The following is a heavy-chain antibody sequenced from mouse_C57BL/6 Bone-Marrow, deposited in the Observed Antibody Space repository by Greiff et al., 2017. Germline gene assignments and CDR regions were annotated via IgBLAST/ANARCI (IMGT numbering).Heavy chain of an antibody. CDR1: GYTFTSYD. CDR2: IYPRDGST. Sequence: VQLKESGPELVKPGASVKLSCKASGYTFTSYDINWVKQRPGQGLEWIGWIYPRDGSTKYNEKFKGKATLTVDTSSSTAYMELHSLTSEDSAVYFCAREVDYGNYVWFAYWGQGTLVTVSA. CDR3: AREVDYGNYVWFAY. J-gene: IGHJ3*01. V-gene: IGHV1-85*01. D-gene: IGHD2-1*01.